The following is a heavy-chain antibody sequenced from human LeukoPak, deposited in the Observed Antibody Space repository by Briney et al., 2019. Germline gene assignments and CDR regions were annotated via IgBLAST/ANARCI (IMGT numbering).Heavy chain of an antibody. CDR3: ARDGDYVLDY. CDR1: XXTFTGYY. V-gene: IGHV1-2*02. Sequence: XXSCKAXXXTFTGYYMHWVRQAPGQGLEWMGWINPNSGGTNYAQKFQGRVAMTRDTSISTAYMELSRLRSDDTAVYYCARDGDYVLDYWGQGTLVTVSS. CDR2: INPNSGGT. D-gene: IGHD4-17*01. J-gene: IGHJ4*02.